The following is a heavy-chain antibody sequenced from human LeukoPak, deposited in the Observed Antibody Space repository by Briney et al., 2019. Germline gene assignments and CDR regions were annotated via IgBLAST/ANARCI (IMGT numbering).Heavy chain of an antibody. Sequence: SVKGRFTISRDNAKNTLYLQMNSLRAEDTAVYYCARARDWYYDFWSGYYRSYYYYYMDVWGKGTTVTVSS. J-gene: IGHJ6*03. V-gene: IGHV3-74*01. D-gene: IGHD3-3*01. CDR3: ARARDWYYDFWSGYYRSYYYYYMDV.